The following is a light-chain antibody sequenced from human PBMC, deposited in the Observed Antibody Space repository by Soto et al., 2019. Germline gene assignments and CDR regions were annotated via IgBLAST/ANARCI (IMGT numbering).Light chain of an antibody. Sequence: QPVLTQSPSASASLGASVKLTCTLSSGHSSYAIAWHQQQPEKGPRYLMKLNSDGSHSKGDGIPDRFSGSSSGAERYLTISSLQYEDEADYYCQTWGTGILVVFGGGTKLTVL. CDR1: SGHSSYA. V-gene: IGLV4-69*01. CDR2: LNSDGSH. J-gene: IGLJ2*01. CDR3: QTWGTGILVV.